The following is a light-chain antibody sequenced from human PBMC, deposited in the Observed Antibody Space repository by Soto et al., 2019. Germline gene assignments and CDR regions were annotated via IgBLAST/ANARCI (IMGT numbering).Light chain of an antibody. J-gene: IGKJ4*01. Sequence: IQLTQSPSSLSASVGDRVTITCRAGQDIGSALAWYQQRPGKAPKLLLYDASNVEGGVPSRFSGSGSGTDFTLTITSRRREDFATYYCQQFNGFPLTFGGGTKVQIK. V-gene: IGKV1-13*02. CDR2: DAS. CDR1: QDIGSA. CDR3: QQFNGFPLT.